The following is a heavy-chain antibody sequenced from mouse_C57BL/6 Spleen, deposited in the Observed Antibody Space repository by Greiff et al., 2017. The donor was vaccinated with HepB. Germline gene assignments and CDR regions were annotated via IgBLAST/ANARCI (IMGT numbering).Heavy chain of an antibody. CDR1: GYTFTSYW. D-gene: IGHD1-1*01. J-gene: IGHJ4*01. CDR2: IYPGYCDT. Sequence: VQLQQSGTVLARPGASVKMSCQSSGYTFTSYWMHWVKQRPGPGLEWIGAIYPGYCDTSYNQKFKGKAKLTAVTSASTAYMELSSLTNEDCAVYYCTRGEIYYGSSYGTMDDWGEGTSGTVSS. CDR3: TRGEIYYGSSYGTMDD. V-gene: IGHV1-5*01.